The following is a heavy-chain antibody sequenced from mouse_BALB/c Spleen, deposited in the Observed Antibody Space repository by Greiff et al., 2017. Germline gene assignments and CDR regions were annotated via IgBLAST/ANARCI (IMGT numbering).Heavy chain of an antibody. CDR2: IWAGGST. Sequence: VQLQESGPGLVAPSQSLSITCTVSGFSLTSYGVHWVRQPPGKGLEWLGVIWAGGSTNYNSALMSRLSISKDNSKSQVFLKMNSLQTDDTAMYYCARDESYGSSPWFAYWGQGTLVTVSA. D-gene: IGHD1-1*01. CDR1: GFSLTSYG. V-gene: IGHV2-9*02. CDR3: ARDESYGSSPWFAY. J-gene: IGHJ3*01.